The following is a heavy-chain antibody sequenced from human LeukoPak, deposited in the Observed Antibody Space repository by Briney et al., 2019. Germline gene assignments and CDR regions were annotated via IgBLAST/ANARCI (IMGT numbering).Heavy chain of an antibody. CDR1: GDSVSRDTAA. CDR2: TYYRSKWYN. D-gene: IGHD6-13*01. Sequence: SQTLSLNCAISGDSVSRDTAAWNWVRQSPSRGLEWLGRTYYRSKWYNDYAVSVKSRITINPDTSKNQFSLQLNSVTPEDTAVYYCARDRGGSSWYYFDNWGQGSLVTVS. J-gene: IGHJ4*02. V-gene: IGHV6-1*01. CDR3: ARDRGGSSWYYFDN.